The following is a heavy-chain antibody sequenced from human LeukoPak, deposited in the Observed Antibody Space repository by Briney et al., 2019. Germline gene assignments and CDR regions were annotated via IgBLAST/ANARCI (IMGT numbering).Heavy chain of an antibody. D-gene: IGHD3-9*01. CDR3: AKRGVTGYKEGFDY. CDR2: NSGSGGST. V-gene: IGHV3-23*01. CDR1: GFTFSTST. Sequence: GGSLRLSCAASGFTFSTSTMEWVRQAPGKGLEWVSANSGSGGSTYYADSVKGRFTISRDNSKNTLYLQMNSLRAEDTAVYCCAKRGVTGYKEGFDYWGQGTLVTVSS. J-gene: IGHJ4*02.